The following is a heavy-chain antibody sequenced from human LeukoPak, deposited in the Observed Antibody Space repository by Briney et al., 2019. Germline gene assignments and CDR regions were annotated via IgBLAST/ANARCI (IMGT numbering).Heavy chain of an antibody. CDR3: ARCHYSSGSYFDY. D-gene: IGHD3-22*01. Sequence: PGGSLRLSCAASGFTFSSYWMHWVRQAPGKGLVWVSRINSDGSSTSYADSVKGRFTISRDNAKDTLYLQMNSLRAEDTAVYYCARCHYSSGSYFDYWGQGTLVTVSS. J-gene: IGHJ4*02. V-gene: IGHV3-74*01. CDR2: INSDGSST. CDR1: GFTFSSYW.